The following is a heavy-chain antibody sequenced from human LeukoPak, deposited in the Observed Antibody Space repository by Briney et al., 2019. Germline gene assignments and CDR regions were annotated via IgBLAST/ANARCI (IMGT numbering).Heavy chain of an antibody. Sequence: AGRSRRLSCAASGFTFDDYAMHWVRQAPGKGLEWVSGMSWNSGSIGYADSVKGRFTISRDNAKNSLYLQMNSLRAEDTALYYCAKDATYYYDSSGYYFDYWGQGTLVTVSS. V-gene: IGHV3-9*01. D-gene: IGHD3-22*01. CDR2: MSWNSGSI. CDR3: AKDATYYYDSSGYYFDY. J-gene: IGHJ4*02. CDR1: GFTFDDYA.